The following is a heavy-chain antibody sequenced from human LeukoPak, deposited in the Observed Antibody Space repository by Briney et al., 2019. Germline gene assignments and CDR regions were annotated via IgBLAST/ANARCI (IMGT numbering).Heavy chain of an antibody. Sequence: GGSLRLSCAASGFTFSSYAMHWVRQAPGKGLEWVAFIRHDGSKTYYADSVRGRFTISRDNSKNTLYLQVTSLRAEDTAVYYCAKGDYYGSGSYGPNYWGQGTLVTVSS. CDR3: AKGDYYGSGSYGPNY. D-gene: IGHD3-10*01. CDR1: GFTFSSYA. J-gene: IGHJ4*02. CDR2: IRHDGSKT. V-gene: IGHV3-30*02.